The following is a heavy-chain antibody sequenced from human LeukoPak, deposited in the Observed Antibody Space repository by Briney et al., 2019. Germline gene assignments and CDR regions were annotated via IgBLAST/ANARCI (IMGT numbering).Heavy chain of an antibody. CDR1: GFTFSSYG. CDR2: ISYDGSNK. CDR3: AKYSIVGATKDAFDI. Sequence: PGGSLRLSCAASGFTFSSYGMHWVRQAPGKGLEWVAVISYDGSNKYYADSVKGRFTISRDNSKNTLYLQMNSLRAEDTAVYYCAKYSIVGATKDAFDIWGQGTMVTVSS. J-gene: IGHJ3*02. D-gene: IGHD1-26*01. V-gene: IGHV3-30*18.